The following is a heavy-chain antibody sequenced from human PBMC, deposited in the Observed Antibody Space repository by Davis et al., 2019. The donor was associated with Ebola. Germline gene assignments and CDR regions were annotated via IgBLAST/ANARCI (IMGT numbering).Heavy chain of an antibody. Sequence: ASVKVSCKASGYTFTSYYMHWVRQAPGQGLEWMGIINPSGGSTSYAQKFQGRVTITADKSTSTAYMELSSLRSEDTAVYYCARDGVAAPFGDYYYGMDVWGQGTTVTVSS. CDR1: GYTFTSYY. CDR2: INPSGGST. V-gene: IGHV1-46*01. J-gene: IGHJ6*02. CDR3: ARDGVAAPFGDYYYGMDV. D-gene: IGHD3-10*01.